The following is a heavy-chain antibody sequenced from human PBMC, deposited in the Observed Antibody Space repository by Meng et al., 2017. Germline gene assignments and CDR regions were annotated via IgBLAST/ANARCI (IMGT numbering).Heavy chain of an antibody. Sequence: IHLQQSGPGLVKPSQTLSLICAISGDSVSSNSAAWNWIRQSPSRGLEWLGRAYYRSKWYHDYAESVKSRISIDPDTSKNQFSLQLRSVTPEDSAAYYCARGSYSFDSWGQRTLVTVSS. CDR2: AYYRSKWYH. J-gene: IGHJ4*02. CDR3: ARGSYSFDS. CDR1: GDSVSSNSAA. D-gene: IGHD1-26*01. V-gene: IGHV6-1*01.